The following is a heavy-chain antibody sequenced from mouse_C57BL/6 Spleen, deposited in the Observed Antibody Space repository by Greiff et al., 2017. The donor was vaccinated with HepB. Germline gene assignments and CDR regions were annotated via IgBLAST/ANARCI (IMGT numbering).Heavy chain of an antibody. CDR1: GYTFTSYG. CDR2: IYPRSGNT. J-gene: IGHJ2*01. CDR3: ARAGGWLLSFDY. D-gene: IGHD2-3*01. V-gene: IGHV1-81*01. Sequence: VQLQQSGAELARPGASVKLSCKASGYTFTSYGISWVKQRTGQGLEWIGEIYPRSGNTYYNEKFKGKATLTADKSSSTAYMELRSLTSEDSAVYFCARAGGWLLSFDYWGQGTTLPVSS.